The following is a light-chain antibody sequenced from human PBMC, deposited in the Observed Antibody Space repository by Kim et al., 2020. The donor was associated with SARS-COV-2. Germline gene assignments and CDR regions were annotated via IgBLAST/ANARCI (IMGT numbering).Light chain of an antibody. CDR3: SSYTSSSTCV. J-gene: IGLJ1*01. V-gene: IGLV2-14*03. CDR2: DVS. Sequence: GQSITISCTGTSTDVGGYNYVSWYQQHPAKAPILIIYDVSNRPSGVSSRFAGYYSGTTASLTISVLHAEDEDDYYCSSYTSSSTCVFGTGTKVTVL. CDR1: STDVGGYNY.